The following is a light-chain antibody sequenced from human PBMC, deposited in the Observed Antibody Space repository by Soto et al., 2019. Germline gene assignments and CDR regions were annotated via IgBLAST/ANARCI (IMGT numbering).Light chain of an antibody. Sequence: EIVMTQSPVTLSVSPGERATLSCRASQSVSSNLAWYQQNPGQAPRLLIYGASTRATGIPDRFSGGGSGTEFTLTISSLQSEDAAVYYCQQCTNWPRTFGQGTKVEIK. CDR3: QQCTNWPRT. V-gene: IGKV3-15*01. CDR2: GAS. J-gene: IGKJ1*01. CDR1: QSVSSN.